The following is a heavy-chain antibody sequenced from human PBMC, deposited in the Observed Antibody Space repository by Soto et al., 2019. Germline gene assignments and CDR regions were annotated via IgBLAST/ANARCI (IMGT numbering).Heavy chain of an antibody. CDR3: ARGRYGDYSFDY. V-gene: IGHV3-13*01. CDR1: GFTFSSYD. CDR2: IGTAGDT. D-gene: IGHD4-17*01. J-gene: IGHJ4*02. Sequence: GGSLRLSCAASGFTFSSYDMHWVRQATGKGLEWASAIGTAGDTYYPGSVKGRFTISRENAKNSLYLQMNSLRAGDTAVYYCARGRYGDYSFDYRGQGTLVTVSS.